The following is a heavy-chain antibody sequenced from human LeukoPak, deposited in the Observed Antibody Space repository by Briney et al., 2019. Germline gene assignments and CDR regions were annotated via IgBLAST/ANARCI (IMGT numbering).Heavy chain of an antibody. CDR1: GYTFTGYY. J-gene: IGHJ4*02. D-gene: IGHD5-18*01. CDR2: IIPIFGTA. Sequence: SVKVSCKASGYTFTGYYMHWVRQAPGQGLEWMGGIIPIFGTANYAQKFQGRVTITTDESTSTAYMELSSLRSEDTAVYYCAREGGGHSYGSFDYWGQGTLVTVSS. CDR3: AREGGGHSYGSFDY. V-gene: IGHV1-69*05.